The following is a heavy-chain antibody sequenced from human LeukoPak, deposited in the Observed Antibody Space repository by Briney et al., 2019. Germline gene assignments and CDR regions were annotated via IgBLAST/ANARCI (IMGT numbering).Heavy chain of an antibody. CDR1: GGSISSGAYY. Sequence: SETLSLTCTVSGGSISSGAYYWSWIRQPAGKGLEYIGHIYHNGSPNYNPSLKSRVTISVDTSKNQFSLKLSSVTAADTAVYYCARGVLMVYAPYYMDVWGKGTTVTVSS. D-gene: IGHD2-8*01. V-gene: IGHV4-61*09. J-gene: IGHJ6*03. CDR2: IYHNGSP. CDR3: ARGVLMVYAPYYMDV.